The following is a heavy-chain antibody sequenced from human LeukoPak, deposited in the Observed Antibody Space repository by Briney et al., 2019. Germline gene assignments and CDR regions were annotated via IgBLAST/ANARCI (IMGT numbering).Heavy chain of an antibody. D-gene: IGHD6-13*01. CDR2: INSDGSST. V-gene: IGHV3-74*01. J-gene: IGHJ4*02. CDR1: GFTFSSYW. CDR3: ANPHSSSWYSPIEY. Sequence: GGSLRLSCAASGFTFSSYWMHWVRQAPGKGLVWVSRINSDGSSTSYADSVKGRFTISRDNAKNTLYLQMNSLRAEDTAVYYCANPHSSSWYSPIEYWGQGTLVTVSS.